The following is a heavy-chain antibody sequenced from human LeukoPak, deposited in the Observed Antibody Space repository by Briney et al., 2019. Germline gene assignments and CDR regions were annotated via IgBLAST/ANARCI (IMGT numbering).Heavy chain of an antibody. D-gene: IGHD6-13*01. CDR3: ARGRYSSSPPDY. V-gene: IGHV1-18*01. CDR1: GYIYISYG. CDR2: VSAYNGNT. Sequence: GASVKVSCKASGYIYISYGVSWVRQAPGQGLEWMGWVSAYNGNTNFAQKVQGRVTMTTDTSTNTAYMELRSLRSDDTAVYYCARGRYSSSPPDYWGQGTLVTVSS. J-gene: IGHJ4*02.